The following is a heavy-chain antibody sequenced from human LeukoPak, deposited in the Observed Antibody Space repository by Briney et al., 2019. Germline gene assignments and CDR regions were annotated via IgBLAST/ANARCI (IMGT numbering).Heavy chain of an antibody. D-gene: IGHD3-22*01. V-gene: IGHV1-69*13. CDR2: IIPIFGTA. J-gene: IGHJ4*02. Sequence: SVKVSCKASGGTFSSYAISWVRQAPGQGLEWMGGIIPIFGTANYAQKFQGRVTITADESTSTAYMELSSLRSEDTAVYYCARSDYYYDSSGYDYFDYWGQGTLVTVSS. CDR3: ARSDYYYDSSGYDYFDY. CDR1: GGTFSSYA.